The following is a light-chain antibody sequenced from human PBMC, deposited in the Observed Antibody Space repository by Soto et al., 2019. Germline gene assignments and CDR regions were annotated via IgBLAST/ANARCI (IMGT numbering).Light chain of an antibody. V-gene: IGLV1-51*02. Sequence: QSVLTQPPSVSASPGQRVTISCSGSSSNIGNNYVSWYQQYAGTAPKVLIYEDNKRPSGIPDRFSGSRSGTSATLGITGLQTGDDADYYCGTWDSRLSVWMFGTGTKLTVL. CDR2: EDN. CDR1: SSNIGNNY. CDR3: GTWDSRLSVWM. J-gene: IGLJ3*02.